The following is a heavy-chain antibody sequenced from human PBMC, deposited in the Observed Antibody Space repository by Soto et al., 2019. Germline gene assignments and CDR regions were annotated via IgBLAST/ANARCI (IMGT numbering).Heavy chain of an antibody. CDR1: GFTFSSYS. D-gene: IGHD3-9*01. Sequence: PGGSLRLSCAASGFTFSSYSMNWVRQAPGKGLEWVSSISSSSSYIYYADSVKGRFTISRDNAKNSLYLQMNSLRAEDTAVYYCAIDMGVFYDILTGSHPSAGSDYWGQGTLVTVSS. CDR2: ISSSSSYI. J-gene: IGHJ4*02. V-gene: IGHV3-21*01. CDR3: AIDMGVFYDILTGSHPSAGSDY.